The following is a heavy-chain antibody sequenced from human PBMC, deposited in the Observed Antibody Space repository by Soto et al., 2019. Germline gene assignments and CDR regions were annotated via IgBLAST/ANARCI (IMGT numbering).Heavy chain of an antibody. J-gene: IGHJ4*03. CDR3: ATGGVTGIGGIFGSPVDI. CDR2: IGYDGNNK. CDR1: GFSFTTSG. V-gene: IGHV3-33*01. Sequence: QVPLVESGGGWVQPGRSLRLSCEATGFSFTTSGLHWVRQAPGKGLEWVAVIGYDGNNKYYADSVEGRFTISRDNAKKTVYLKMKSLRGDDTAVYYCATGGVTGIGGIFGSPVDIWGQGTVVNVSS. D-gene: IGHD2-2*03.